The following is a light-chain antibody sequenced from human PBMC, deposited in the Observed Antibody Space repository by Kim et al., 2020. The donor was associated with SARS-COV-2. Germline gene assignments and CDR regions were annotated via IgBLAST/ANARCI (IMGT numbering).Light chain of an antibody. V-gene: IGKV1-39*01. CDR2: TAS. J-gene: IGKJ3*01. CDR1: QDISRY. CDR3: QQSYITPFT. Sequence: ASVGDRVTINWRESQDISRYLNWYQQKPGKAPKLLIYTASSVQSGVPSRFTGSGSETDFTLTISSLRPEDFATYFCQQSYITPFTFGPGTKVDIK.